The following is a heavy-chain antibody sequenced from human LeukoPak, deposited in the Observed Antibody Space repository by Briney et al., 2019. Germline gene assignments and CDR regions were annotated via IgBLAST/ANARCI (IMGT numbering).Heavy chain of an antibody. Sequence: PGGSLRLSCEVSGFTFSRSAMSWVRQAPGKGLEWVSGIRISGEATYYAESVRGRFTISRDNSKNTVYLQMYSLRVEDTAVYYCAKEEVPNDYWGQGTLVTVSS. CDR3: AKEEVPNDY. CDR1: GFTFSRSA. J-gene: IGHJ4*02. V-gene: IGHV3-23*01. CDR2: IRISGEAT. D-gene: IGHD2-2*01.